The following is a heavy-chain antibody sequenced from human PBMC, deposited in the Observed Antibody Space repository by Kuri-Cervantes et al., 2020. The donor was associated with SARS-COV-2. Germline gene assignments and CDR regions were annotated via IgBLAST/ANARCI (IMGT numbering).Heavy chain of an antibody. Sequence: GGSLRLSCAASGFTFSSYWMSWVRQAPGKGLEWVSYISSSSSTIYYADSVKGRFTISRDNAKNSLYLQMNSLRDEDTAVYYCAKDYYRDYDILTGYHYYYYYGMDVWGQGTTVTVSS. CDR3: AKDYYRDYDILTGYHYYYYYGMDV. CDR1: GFTFSSYW. D-gene: IGHD3-9*01. CDR2: ISSSSSTI. J-gene: IGHJ6*02. V-gene: IGHV3-48*02.